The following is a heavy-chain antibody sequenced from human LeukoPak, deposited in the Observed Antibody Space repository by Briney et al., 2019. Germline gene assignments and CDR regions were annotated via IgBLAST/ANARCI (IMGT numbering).Heavy chain of an antibody. CDR3: ANHLEYCSTGSCSFFDY. V-gene: IGHV3-23*01. CDR1: GFTFSSYA. D-gene: IGHD2-15*01. J-gene: IGHJ4*02. CDR2: ISASGDAT. Sequence: GGSLRLSCAASGFTFSSYAMSWVRQAPGKGLEWVSAISASGDATYYADSVKGRFTISRDNSKSILYLQMNSLRADDTAVYYCANHLEYCSTGSCSFFDYWGQGTLATVSS.